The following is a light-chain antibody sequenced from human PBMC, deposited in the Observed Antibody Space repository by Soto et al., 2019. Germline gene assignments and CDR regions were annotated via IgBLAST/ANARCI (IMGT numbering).Light chain of an antibody. V-gene: IGKV3-20*01. CDR3: QQDGSSPPT. CDR2: GAS. Sequence: EIVLTQSPGTLSLSPGERAVLSCRASQSVNNNYLAWYQRKPGRAPRLLIYGASSRATGIRDRFIGSGSGTDFTLTITRLEPEDVAVYFCQQDGSSPPTFGQGTKVEFK. J-gene: IGKJ1*01. CDR1: QSVNNNY.